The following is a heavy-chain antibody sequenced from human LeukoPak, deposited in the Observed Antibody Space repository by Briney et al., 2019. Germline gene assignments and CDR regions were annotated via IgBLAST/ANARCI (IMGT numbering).Heavy chain of an antibody. D-gene: IGHD6-6*01. CDR1: VGSISSSY. CDR3: ARLGYSSSSTGYYYYMDV. V-gene: IGHV4-4*07. Sequence: SETLSLTCTVSVGSISSSYWRWIRQPAGKGREGIGRIYTSGTTSYNTSLKSRVSISVDKSKNQLSLKVSSVTAADTAVYYCARLGYSSSSTGYYYYMDVWGKGTTVTVSS. J-gene: IGHJ6*03. CDR2: IYTSGTT.